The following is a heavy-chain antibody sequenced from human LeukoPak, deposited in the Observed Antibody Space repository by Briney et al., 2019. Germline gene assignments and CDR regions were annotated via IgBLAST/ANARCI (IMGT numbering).Heavy chain of an antibody. Sequence: ASVKVSCKASGYTFSTYGISWVRQAPGQGLEWMGWISTYNENTEYAQKFQGRVTMTTDTSTSTAYMELRSPRSDDTAVCYCAKDPPHSSGPNSPCFEFWGQGTLVTVSS. CDR2: ISTYNENT. D-gene: IGHD6-19*01. J-gene: IGHJ4*02. CDR1: GYTFSTYG. V-gene: IGHV1-18*01. CDR3: AKDPPHSSGPNSPCFEF.